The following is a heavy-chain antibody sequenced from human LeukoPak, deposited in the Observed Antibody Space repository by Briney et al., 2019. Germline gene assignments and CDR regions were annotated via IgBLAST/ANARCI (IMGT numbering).Heavy chain of an antibody. D-gene: IGHD2-21*02. V-gene: IGHV1-2*02. CDR2: ITPSSGVT. CDR3: ALVTSGNWWFDP. J-gene: IGHJ5*02. CDR1: RHAFAVYH. Sequence: ASVKVSCKASRHAFAVYHIHWVRQAPGQGLEWMAWITPSSGVTNYAEHLQGRVTMTRDTSITTAFMELSSLRSDDTAAYYCALVTSGNWWFDPWGQGTLVTVSS.